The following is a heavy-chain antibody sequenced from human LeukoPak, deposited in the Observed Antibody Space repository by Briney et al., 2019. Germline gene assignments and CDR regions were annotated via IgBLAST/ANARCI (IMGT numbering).Heavy chain of an antibody. CDR3: AREVGYCSGGSCSRTNYYYYGMDV. Sequence: GGSLRLSSAASGFTFSSYGMHWVRQAPGKGLEWVAVIWYDGSNKYYADSVKGRFTISRDNSKNTLYLQMNSLRAEDTAVYYCAREVGYCSGGSCSRTNYYYYGMDVWGQGTTVTVSS. CDR1: GFTFSSYG. J-gene: IGHJ6*02. CDR2: IWYDGSNK. V-gene: IGHV3-33*01. D-gene: IGHD2-15*01.